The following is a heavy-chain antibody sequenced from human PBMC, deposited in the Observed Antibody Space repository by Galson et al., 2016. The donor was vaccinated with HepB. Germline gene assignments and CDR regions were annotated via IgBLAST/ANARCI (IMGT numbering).Heavy chain of an antibody. Sequence: SLRLSCAASGFPFSNYWMNWVRQAPGRGLEWVANIKQEGDQEYYADSVKGRFTVSRDNARNSLYLQMNSLRADDTAEYYCARAQWILARRAAYFDHWGQEILVTVSS. CDR3: ARAQWILARRAAYFDH. D-gene: IGHD5-18*01. J-gene: IGHJ4*02. CDR2: IKQEGDQE. V-gene: IGHV3-7*04. CDR1: GFPFSNYW.